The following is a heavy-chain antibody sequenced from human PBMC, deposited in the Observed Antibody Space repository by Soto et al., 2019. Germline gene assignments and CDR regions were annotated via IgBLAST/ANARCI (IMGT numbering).Heavy chain of an antibody. D-gene: IGHD2-15*01. CDR2: ISSGGSPI. CDR3: ARDPRYCSGGSCYSAGEDHYYYYMDV. Sequence: QVQLVESGGGLVKPGGSLRLSCAASGFTFSDYYTSWIRQAPGKGLEWVSYISSGGSPIYYTDSVKGRFTISRDNAENSLYLQMNSLRAEDTAVYYCARDPRYCSGGSCYSAGEDHYYYYMDVWGKGTTVTVSS. V-gene: IGHV3-11*01. J-gene: IGHJ6*03. CDR1: GFTFSDYY.